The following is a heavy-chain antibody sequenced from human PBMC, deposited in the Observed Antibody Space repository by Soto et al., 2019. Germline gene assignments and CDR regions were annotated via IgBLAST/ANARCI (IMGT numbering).Heavy chain of an antibody. CDR3: ARHVKSARLLWFGEPKSGYYGMDV. CDR2: IYYSGST. Sequence: PWGSLRLACAASGFPFSKAWMNWVRQAPGKGLEWIGSIYYSGSTYYNPSLKSRVTISVDTSKNQFSLKLSSVTAADTAVYYCARHVKSARLLWFGEPKSGYYGMDVWGQGTTVTVSS. V-gene: IGHV4-59*05. D-gene: IGHD3-10*01. CDR1: GFPFSKAW. J-gene: IGHJ6*02.